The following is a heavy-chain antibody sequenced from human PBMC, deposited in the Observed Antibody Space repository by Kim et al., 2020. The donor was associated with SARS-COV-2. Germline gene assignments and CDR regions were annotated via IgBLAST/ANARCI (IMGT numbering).Heavy chain of an antibody. CDR3: ASHHYDSSGH. D-gene: IGHD3-22*01. CDR2: GST. J-gene: IGHJ4*02. V-gene: IGHV4-34*01. Sequence: GSTNTHPSLKNRVTISVDPSRNQFSLKLSSVTAADTAVYYCASHHYDSSGHWGQGTLVTVSS.